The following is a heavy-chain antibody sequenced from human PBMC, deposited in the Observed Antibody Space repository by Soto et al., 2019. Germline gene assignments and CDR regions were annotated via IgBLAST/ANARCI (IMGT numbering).Heavy chain of an antibody. V-gene: IGHV3-23*01. J-gene: IGHJ4*02. CDR3: AREARYDRGVYHYEGIDY. CDR1: GFSFSDYS. D-gene: IGHD3-22*01. CDR2: FSAGGDYR. Sequence: EVQLLHSGGGLAQPGGSLTLSCAASGFSFSDYSMDWVRRAPGKGLEWVSAFSAGGDYRHYADSVKGRFTISRDNSKNTLFLRMNSLRAEDTARYYWAREARYDRGVYHYEGIDYWGQGTLVTVSS.